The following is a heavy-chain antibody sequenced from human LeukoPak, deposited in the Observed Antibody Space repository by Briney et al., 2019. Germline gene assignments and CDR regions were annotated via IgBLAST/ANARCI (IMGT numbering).Heavy chain of an antibody. D-gene: IGHD3-10*01. CDR2: IQNDGTLK. V-gene: IGHV3-30*02. CDR3: ARDRDDYGSGSYGY. CDR1: GFTFSVYG. Sequence: GGSLRLSCVASGFTFSVYGMHWVRQAPGKGLEWVSFIQNDGTLKYCADPLRGRFTISRDNSENTLYLQINSLRVEDTAVYYCARDRDDYGSGSYGYWGQGTLVTVSS. J-gene: IGHJ4*02.